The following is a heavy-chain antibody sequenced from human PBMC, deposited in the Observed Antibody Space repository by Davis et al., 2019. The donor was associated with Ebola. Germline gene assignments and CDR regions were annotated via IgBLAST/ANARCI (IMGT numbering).Heavy chain of an antibody. CDR1: GFTFSSYA. J-gene: IGHJ4*02. D-gene: IGHD3-16*01. V-gene: IGHV3-23*01. CDR2: ISGSGGST. CDR3: ARDRMGRSDY. Sequence: GESLKISCAASGFTFSSYAMSWVRQAPGKGLEWVAAISGSGGSTYYADSVKGRFTISRDNSKNTLYLQMNSLRAEDTAVYYCARDRMGRSDYWGQGTLVSVSS.